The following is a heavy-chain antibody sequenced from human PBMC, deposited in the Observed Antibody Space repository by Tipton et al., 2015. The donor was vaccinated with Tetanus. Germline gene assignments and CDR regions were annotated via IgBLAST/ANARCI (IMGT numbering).Heavy chain of an antibody. D-gene: IGHD5-18*01. Sequence: LRLSCAVYGGSFSGYYWSWIRQPPGKGLEWIGEINHSGSTNYNPSLKSRVTISVDTSKNQFSLKLSSVTAADTAVYYCASPSSYGHLYYFDYWGQGTLVTVSS. CDR1: GGSFSGYY. V-gene: IGHV4-34*01. CDR3: ASPSSYGHLYYFDY. CDR2: INHSGST. J-gene: IGHJ4*02.